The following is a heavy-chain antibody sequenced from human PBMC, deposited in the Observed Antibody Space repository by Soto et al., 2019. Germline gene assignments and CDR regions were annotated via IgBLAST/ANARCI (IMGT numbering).Heavy chain of an antibody. CDR2: INAGNGNK. CDR3: AREQIAAAGPEKYYYYYSGMDA. V-gene: IGHV1-3*01. D-gene: IGHD6-13*01. Sequence: KGSGHTLTSFAMHLGRQAPGQMPEWMGWINAGNGNKESSQKCKGSVTITRDPSASTAYMELSSLRSEDTAVHYCAREQIAAAGPEKYYYYYSGMDAWGQANTVTVSS. CDR1: GHTLTSFA. J-gene: IGHJ6*02.